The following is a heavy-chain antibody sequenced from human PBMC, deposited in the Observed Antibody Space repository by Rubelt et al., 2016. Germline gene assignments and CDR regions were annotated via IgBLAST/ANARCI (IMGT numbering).Heavy chain of an antibody. D-gene: IGHD2-15*01. V-gene: IGHV1-18*01. CDR3: ATPGSGGSVYDH. J-gene: IGHJ5*02. Sequence: GISWVRQAPGQGLEWMGWISAYNGNTNYAQKLQGRVTMNTDTSTSTAYMELRSLRSDDTAVYYCATPGSGGSVYDHWGQGTLVTVSS. CDR2: ISAYNGNT. CDR1: G.